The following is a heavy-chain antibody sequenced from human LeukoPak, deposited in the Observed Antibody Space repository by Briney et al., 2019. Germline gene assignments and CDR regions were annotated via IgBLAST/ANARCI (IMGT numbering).Heavy chain of an antibody. CDR3: TNESPFLDY. J-gene: IGHJ4*02. V-gene: IGHV3-23*01. CDR1: GFTFSSYA. Sequence: GGSLRLSCAASGFTFSSYAMSWARQAPGKGLEWVSVISGSGDTTYYADSVKGRFTISRDNSRNTLYLRMNSLRAEDTAVYYCTNESPFLDYWGQGTLVTVSS. CDR2: ISGSGDTT.